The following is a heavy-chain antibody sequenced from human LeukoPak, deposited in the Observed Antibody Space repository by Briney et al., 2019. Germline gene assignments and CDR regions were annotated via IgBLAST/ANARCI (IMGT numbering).Heavy chain of an antibody. D-gene: IGHD2-2*01. CDR2: IYYSGST. Sequence: PSETLSLTCTVSGGSISSYYWSWIRQPPGKGVEWFGYIYYSGSTNYNPSLKSRVTISVDTSKNQFSLKLSSVTAADTAVYYCARDGCSSTSCYYAFDIWGQGTMVTVSS. CDR1: GGSISSYY. CDR3: ARDGCSSTSCYYAFDI. J-gene: IGHJ3*02. V-gene: IGHV4-59*01.